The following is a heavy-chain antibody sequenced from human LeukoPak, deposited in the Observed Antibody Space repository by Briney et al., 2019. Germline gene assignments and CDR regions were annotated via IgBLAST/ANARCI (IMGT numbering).Heavy chain of an antibody. CDR3: ANFQTVGVKPFEH. D-gene: IGHD1-26*01. J-gene: IGHJ5*02. CDR2: ISPDSNFI. CDR1: GFTFSIDG. V-gene: IGHV3-21*01. Sequence: TSGGSLRLSCAGSGFTFSIDGMNWVRQAPGKGLEWVSSISPDSNFIPQADSVKGRFTISRDNAKNSLYLQMESLRVEDTAVYYCANFQTVGVKPFEHWGQGTLVTVSS.